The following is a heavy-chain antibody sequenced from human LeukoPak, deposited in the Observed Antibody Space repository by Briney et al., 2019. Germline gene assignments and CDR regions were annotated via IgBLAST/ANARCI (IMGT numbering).Heavy chain of an antibody. Sequence: QAGRSLRLSCAGFRFNFGDYAMGWVRQAPGKGLEWVGFIRSKAYGETTEYAASVKGRFTFSRDDTKNIVYLQINSLKTEDTAMYYCVRTPETVTPDYWGQGTLVTVSS. CDR1: RFNFGDYA. J-gene: IGHJ4*02. CDR3: VRTPETVTPDY. V-gene: IGHV3-49*04. CDR2: IRSKAYGETT. D-gene: IGHD4-17*01.